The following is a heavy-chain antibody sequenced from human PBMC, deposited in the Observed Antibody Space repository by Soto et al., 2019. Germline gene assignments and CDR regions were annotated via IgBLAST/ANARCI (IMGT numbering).Heavy chain of an antibody. V-gene: IGHV1-18*01. J-gene: IGHJ5*02. CDR1: GYTFYSYG. D-gene: IGHD3-3*02. CDR2: VSAYTGDT. CDR3: ARELYIREVWFDP. Sequence: QVQLVQAGGEVKKPGASVRLSCKASGYTFYSYGIAWVRQAPGQGLEWVGWVSAYTGDTKYSQKFQDRVTMTTDTSASTAYMELRSLTYDDTAVDYCARELYIREVWFDPWGQGTLVTVS.